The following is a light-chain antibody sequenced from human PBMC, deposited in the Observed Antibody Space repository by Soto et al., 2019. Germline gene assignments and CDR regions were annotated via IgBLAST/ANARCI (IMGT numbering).Light chain of an antibody. J-gene: IGLJ2*01. Sequence: QSALTQPPSASGSPGQSVTISCTGTSSDVGIYNYVSWYQQHPGKAPKLMIYDVTKRPSGVPDRFSGSKFGNTASLTVSGLQADDEADYYCRSYAGSRVFGGGTKLTVL. CDR2: DVT. CDR3: RSYAGSRV. V-gene: IGLV2-8*01. CDR1: SSDVGIYNY.